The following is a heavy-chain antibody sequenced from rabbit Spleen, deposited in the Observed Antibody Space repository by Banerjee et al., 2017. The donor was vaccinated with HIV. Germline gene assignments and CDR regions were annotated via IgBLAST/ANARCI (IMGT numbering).Heavy chain of an antibody. J-gene: IGHJ4*01. V-gene: IGHV1S40*01. CDR2: IDTGSSGFT. CDR1: GVSFSGNSY. CDR3: ARDLAGVVGWNLNL. Sequence: QSLEESGGDLVKPGASLTLTCIASGVSFSGNSYMCWVRQAPGKGLEWIACIDTGSSGFTYFASWAKGRFTISKASSTTVTLQMTSLTAADTATYFCARDLAGVVGWNLNLWGPGTLVTV. D-gene: IGHD4-1*01.